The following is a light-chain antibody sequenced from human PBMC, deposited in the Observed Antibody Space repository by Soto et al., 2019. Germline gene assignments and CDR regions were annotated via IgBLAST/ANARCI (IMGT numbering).Light chain of an antibody. J-gene: IGKJ1*01. CDR2: EAS. Sequence: AIQLTQSPSSLSASVGDRVTISFRASQGMRNGLGWYQQKPGKAPKLLVYEASKLQSGVPSRFSASGSVRDFTLTISSLQPEDSATYYCQQYYDFRTFGQGTKVDIK. CDR1: QGMRNG. V-gene: IGKV1-6*01. CDR3: QQYYDFRT.